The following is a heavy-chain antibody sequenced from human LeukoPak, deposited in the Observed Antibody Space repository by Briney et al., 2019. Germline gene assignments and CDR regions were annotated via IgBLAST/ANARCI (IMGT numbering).Heavy chain of an antibody. CDR2: IYYSGST. V-gene: IGHV4-30-4*01. Sequence: PSETLSLTCTVSGGSISSADFYWSWIRQPPGKGLEWIGSIYYSGSTYYNPSLKSRVTISVDTSKNQFSLKLSSVTAADTAVYYCARDMGRYYYDSSGYYDTLGYFDYWGQGTLVTVSS. CDR3: ARDMGRYYYDSSGYYDTLGYFDY. CDR1: GGSISSADFY. D-gene: IGHD3-22*01. J-gene: IGHJ4*02.